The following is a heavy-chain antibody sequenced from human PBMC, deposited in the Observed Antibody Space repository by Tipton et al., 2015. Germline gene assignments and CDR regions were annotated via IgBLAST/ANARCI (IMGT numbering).Heavy chain of an antibody. CDR3: AKAGPHDYGDYPVGQNHYYSDY. Sequence: GSLRLSCTASGFTFSSYAMSWVRQAPGKGLDWVSSVSFSGGSTYYADSVKGRFTISRDNSQDTLYLQMNSLRAEDTALYYCAKAGPHDYGDYPVGQNHYYSDYWGQGTLVTVSS. CDR1: GFTFSSYA. CDR2: VSFSGGST. V-gene: IGHV3-23*01. D-gene: IGHD4-17*01. J-gene: IGHJ4*02.